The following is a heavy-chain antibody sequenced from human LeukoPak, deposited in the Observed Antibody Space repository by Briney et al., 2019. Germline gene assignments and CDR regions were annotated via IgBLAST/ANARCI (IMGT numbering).Heavy chain of an antibody. J-gene: IGHJ3*02. CDR3: ARSGLRVGAFDI. D-gene: IGHD6-25*01. Sequence: GGSLRLSCAASGFTFSSYAMHWVRQAPGKGLEYVSAISSNGGSTYYANSVKGGFTISRDNSKNTLYLQMGSLRAEDMAVYYCARSGLRVGAFDIWGQGTMVTVSS. CDR1: GFTFSSYA. CDR2: ISSNGGST. V-gene: IGHV3-64*01.